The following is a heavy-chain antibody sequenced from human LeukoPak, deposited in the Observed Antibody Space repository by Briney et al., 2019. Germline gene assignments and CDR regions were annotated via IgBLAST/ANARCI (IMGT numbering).Heavy chain of an antibody. CDR3: ARERTYYYGSGSYYNVNEFDP. CDR1: GYTFTGYY. V-gene: IGHV1-2*06. CDR2: INPNSGGT. J-gene: IGHJ5*02. Sequence: ASVKVSCKASGYTFTGYYMHWVRQAPGQGLEWIGRINPNSGGTNYAQKFQGRVTMTRDTSISTAYMELSRLRSDDTAVYYCARERTYYYGSGSYYNVNEFDPWGQGTLVTVSS. D-gene: IGHD3-10*01.